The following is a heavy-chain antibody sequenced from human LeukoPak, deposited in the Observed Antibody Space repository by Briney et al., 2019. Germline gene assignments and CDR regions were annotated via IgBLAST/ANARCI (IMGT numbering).Heavy chain of an antibody. D-gene: IGHD3-22*01. CDR1: GFTFSSYA. J-gene: IGHJ4*02. V-gene: IGHV3-30-3*01. CDR3: ARDRVIVVVPKDY. CDR2: ISYDGSNK. Sequence: GRSLRLSCAASGFTFSSYAMHWVRQAPGKGLEWVAAISYDGSNKYYADSVKGRFTISRDNSKNTLYLQMNSLRAEDTAVYYCARDRVIVVVPKDYWGQGTLVTVSS.